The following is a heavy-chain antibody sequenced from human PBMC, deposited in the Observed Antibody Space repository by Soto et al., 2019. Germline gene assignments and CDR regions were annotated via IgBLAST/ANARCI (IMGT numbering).Heavy chain of an antibody. CDR3: AREDSLAATPSRYFDY. CDR1: GDSVSSNSAA. J-gene: IGHJ4*02. V-gene: IGHV6-1*01. CDR2: TYYRSKWYN. D-gene: IGHD2-15*01. Sequence: SQTLSLTCAISGDSVSSNSAAWNWIRQSPSRGLEWLGRTYYRSKWYNDYAVSMKSRITINPDTSKNQFSLQLNSVTPEDTAVYYCAREDSLAATPSRYFDYWGQGTLVTVSS.